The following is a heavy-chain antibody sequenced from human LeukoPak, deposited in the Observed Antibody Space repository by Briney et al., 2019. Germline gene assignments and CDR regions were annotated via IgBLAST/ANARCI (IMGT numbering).Heavy chain of an antibody. CDR3: ARLVGTAMIDS. J-gene: IGHJ4*02. Sequence: GGSLRLSCAASGFTFSTYGMHWVRQAPGKGLEWVAVIWYDGSNKYYADSVKGRFTISRDNSKNTLYVQMNSLRAEDTAVYYCARLVGTAMIDSWGQGTLVTVSS. V-gene: IGHV3-33*01. CDR2: IWYDGSNK. D-gene: IGHD5-18*01. CDR1: GFTFSTYG.